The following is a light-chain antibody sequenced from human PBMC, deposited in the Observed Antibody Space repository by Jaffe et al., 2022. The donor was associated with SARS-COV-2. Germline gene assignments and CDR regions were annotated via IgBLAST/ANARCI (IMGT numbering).Light chain of an antibody. J-gene: IGKJ5*01. Sequence: DIQMTQSPSSLSASVGDRVTITCRASQDISNYLAWYQQRPGKVPKLLIYAASTLQLGVPSRFSGSGSGTDFTLTITSLQPEDVATYYCQKYNSAPPDTFGQGTRLEIK. V-gene: IGKV1-27*01. CDR1: QDISNY. CDR3: QKYNSAPPDT. CDR2: AAS.